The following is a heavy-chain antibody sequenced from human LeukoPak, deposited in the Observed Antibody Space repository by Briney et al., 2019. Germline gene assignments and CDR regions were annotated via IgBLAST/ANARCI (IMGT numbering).Heavy chain of an antibody. D-gene: IGHD2-2*02. Sequence: PGGSLRLSCAASGFTFSSYYMHWVRQATGKGLEWVSAIGTAGDTYYPGSVKGRFTISRENAKNSLYLQMNSLRAGDTAVYYCARGHRYCSSTSCYTRYYYGMDVWGQGTTVTVSS. CDR3: ARGHRYCSSTSCYTRYYYGMDV. J-gene: IGHJ6*02. CDR2: IGTAGDT. CDR1: GFTFSSYY. V-gene: IGHV3-13*01.